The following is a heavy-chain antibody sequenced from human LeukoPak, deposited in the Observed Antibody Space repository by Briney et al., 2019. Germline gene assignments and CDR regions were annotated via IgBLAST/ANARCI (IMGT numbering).Heavy chain of an antibody. J-gene: IGHJ4*02. CDR1: GGSISSYY. V-gene: IGHV4-59*12. CDR2: IYYSGST. D-gene: IGHD3-10*01. CDR3: AREDGELSMGY. Sequence: PSETLSLTCTVSGGSISSYYWSWIRQPPGKGLEWIGYIYYSGSTDYYPSLKSRVTISVDTSKNQFSLKLSSVTAADTAVYYCAREDGELSMGYWGQGTLVTVSS.